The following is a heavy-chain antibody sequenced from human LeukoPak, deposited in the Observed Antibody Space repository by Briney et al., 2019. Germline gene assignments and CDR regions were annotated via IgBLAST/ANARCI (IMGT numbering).Heavy chain of an antibody. V-gene: IGHV3-7*01. CDR3: ARDLSRSYYYDSRPGAFDI. D-gene: IGHD3-22*01. J-gene: IGHJ3*02. CDR2: IKQDGSEK. CDR1: GFTLSSYW. Sequence: GGSLRLSCAASGFTLSSYWMSWVRQAPGKGLEWVANIKQDGSEKYYVDSVKGRFTIFRDNAKNSLYLQMNSLRAEDTAVYYCARDLSRSYYYDSRPGAFDIWGQGTMVTVSS.